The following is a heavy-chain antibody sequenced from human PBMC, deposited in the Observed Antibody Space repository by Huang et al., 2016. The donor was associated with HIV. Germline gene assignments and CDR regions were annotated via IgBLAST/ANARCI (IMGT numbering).Heavy chain of an antibody. CDR2: IRDDGSDE. CDR3: AKDHYDFWSGHARYGMDV. D-gene: IGHD3-3*01. J-gene: IGHJ6*03. V-gene: IGHV3-30*02. CDR1: GFTFTNFA. Sequence: QVQLVESGGGVVQPGGSLRLSCEGSGFTFTNFAIHWVRQAPGKGLEWVSMIRDDGSDEYYGDSVKGRFTSARDNSNNMVYRQLNRLSVDDTAVYYCAKDHYDFWSGHARYGMDVWGKGTMV.